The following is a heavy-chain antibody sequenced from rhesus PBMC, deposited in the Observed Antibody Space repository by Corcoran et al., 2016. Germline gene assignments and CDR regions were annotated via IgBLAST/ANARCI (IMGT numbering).Heavy chain of an antibody. V-gene: IGHV4-93*02. CDR2: IYGGSGST. Sequence: QVQLQESGPGLVKPSETLSLTCAVSGGSISSSNWWSWIRQSSGMGLEWIGDIYGGSGSTSYNPSLKSRVTISTDTSKTQFSLKLSSVPAADTAVYYCARRVAATSFDYWGQGVLVTVSS. CDR3: ARRVAATSFDY. CDR1: GGSISSSNW. J-gene: IGHJ4*01. D-gene: IGHD4-29*01.